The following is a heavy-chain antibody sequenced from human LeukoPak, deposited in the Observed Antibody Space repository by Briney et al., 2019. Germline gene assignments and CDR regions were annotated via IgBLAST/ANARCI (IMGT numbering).Heavy chain of an antibody. V-gene: IGHV3-23*01. CDR2: ISASGGTT. D-gene: IGHD2-2*01. CDR3: AKDPREYCSSTSCPNWFDP. Sequence: GGSPRLSCAASGFTFSSYAMSWVRQAPGKGLEWASSISASGGTTYYADSVKGRFTISRDNSKNTLYLQMLSLRAEDSAIYYCAKDPREYCSSTSCPNWFDPWGQGTLVTVSS. CDR1: GFTFSSYA. J-gene: IGHJ5*02.